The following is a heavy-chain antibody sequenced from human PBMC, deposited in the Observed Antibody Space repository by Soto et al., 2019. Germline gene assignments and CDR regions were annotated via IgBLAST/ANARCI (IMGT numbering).Heavy chain of an antibody. CDR3: ARGLSVTLFDH. J-gene: IGHJ4*02. CDR1: GGSISTGGYY. D-gene: IGHD4-17*01. V-gene: IGHV4-31*03. CDR2: IYYSGST. Sequence: QVQLQESGPGLVKPSQTLSLTCTVSGGSISTGGYYWTWIRQHPGKGLEWIGYIYYSGSTYYNPALKSRVNISVDTAKNPFSLKLSSVTGADTAVYFCARGLSVTLFDHWGQGTLVTVSS.